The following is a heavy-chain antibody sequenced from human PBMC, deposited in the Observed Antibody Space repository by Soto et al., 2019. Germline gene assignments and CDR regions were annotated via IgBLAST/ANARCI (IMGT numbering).Heavy chain of an antibody. D-gene: IGHD6-19*01. CDR3: ARDPLPNSSGRQTYYYYGMDV. J-gene: IGHJ6*02. CDR1: GYTFTSYG. Sequence: ASVKVSCKASGYTFTSYGISWVRQAPGQGLEWMGWISAYNGNTNYAQKLQGRVTMTTDTSTSTAYMELRSLRSDDTAVYYCARDPLPNSSGRQTYYYYGMDVWGQGTTVTVSS. V-gene: IGHV1-18*01. CDR2: ISAYNGNT.